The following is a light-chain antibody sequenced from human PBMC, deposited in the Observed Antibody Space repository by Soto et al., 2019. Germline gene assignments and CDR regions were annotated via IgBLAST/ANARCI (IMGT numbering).Light chain of an antibody. CDR1: QSVSSY. CDR3: QQYGDSPWT. CDR2: GAS. Sequence: ETVMTQSPDTLSLPPGERATLSCRASQSVSSYLAWYQRKPGQAPRLLIYGASNRATGIPDRFSGSGSGTDFTLTISRLEPEDFAVYYCQQYGDSPWTFGQGTKVDI. J-gene: IGKJ1*01. V-gene: IGKV3-20*01.